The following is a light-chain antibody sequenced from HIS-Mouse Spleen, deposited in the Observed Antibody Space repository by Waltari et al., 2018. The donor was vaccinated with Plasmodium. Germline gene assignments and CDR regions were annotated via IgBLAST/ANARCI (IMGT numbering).Light chain of an antibody. CDR1: SSDVGGYNY. Sequence: QSALTQPPSASGSPGQSVTISCTGTSSDVGGYNYVSWYQQHPGKAPKLMIYEVSKRPSGVPDSFSGSKSGNKASLTVSGLQAEDEADYYCSSYAGSNNLVFGGGTKLTVL. V-gene: IGLV2-8*01. J-gene: IGLJ2*01. CDR3: SSYAGSNNLV. CDR2: EVS.